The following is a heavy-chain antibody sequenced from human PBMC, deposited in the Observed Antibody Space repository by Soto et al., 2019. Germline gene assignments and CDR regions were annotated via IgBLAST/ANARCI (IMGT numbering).Heavy chain of an antibody. CDR2: IKKDGSEK. CDR3: ARRSILEWSQTFDP. Sequence: PGGSLRLSCAASGFTFSRYWMSWVRQAPGKGLEWVANIKKDGSEKYYVDSVKGRFTISRDNAKNSLYLQMNSLRAEDTAVYYCARRSILEWSQTFDPWGQGTLVTVS. V-gene: IGHV3-7*05. D-gene: IGHD3-3*01. CDR1: GFTFSRYW. J-gene: IGHJ5*02.